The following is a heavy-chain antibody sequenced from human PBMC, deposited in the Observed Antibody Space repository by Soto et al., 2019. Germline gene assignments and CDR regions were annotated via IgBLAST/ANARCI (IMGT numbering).Heavy chain of an antibody. Sequence: QVQLVQSGAEVKKPGSSVKVSCKASGGTFSSYAISWVRQAPGQGLEWMGGIIPIFGPANYAQKFQGRVTITAGEFTSTAYMELSSLRSEDMAVYYCARDLGVERTPTHQAYSGSDYWRGVGWWGYWGQGTLVTVSS. V-gene: IGHV1-69*01. CDR1: GGTFSSYA. CDR3: ARDLGVERTPTHQAYSGSDYWRGVGWWGY. CDR2: IIPIFGPA. J-gene: IGHJ4*02. D-gene: IGHD1-26*01.